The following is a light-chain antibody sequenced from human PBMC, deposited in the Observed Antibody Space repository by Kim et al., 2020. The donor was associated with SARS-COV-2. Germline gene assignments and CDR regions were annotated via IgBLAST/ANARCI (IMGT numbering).Light chain of an antibody. CDR1: QSVRSNY. J-gene: IGKJ2*01. CDR2: GTS. V-gene: IGKV3-20*01. CDR3: QQYGTSPSYT. Sequence: EILLTQSPGTLSLSPGERATLSCRASQSVRSNYLAWYQQKPGQAPRLLIYGTSSRAIGIPDRFSGSGSGTDFTLTISRLEPEDFAVYYCQQYGTSPSYTFGQGTKLEI.